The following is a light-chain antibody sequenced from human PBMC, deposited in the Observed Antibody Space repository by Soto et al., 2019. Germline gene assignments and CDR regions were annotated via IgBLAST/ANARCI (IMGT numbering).Light chain of an antibody. J-gene: IGKJ3*01. V-gene: IGKV3-20*01. CDR1: QSVSSNF. CDR2: GAS. Sequence: EIVLTQSPGTLSLSPGERATLSCRASQSVSSNFLAWYQQKPGQAPRLLIYGASSRATAIPDRFSGSGSGTDFTLTISRLEPEDFAVYYCQQYGRSPGLFTFGPGTKVDF. CDR3: QQYGRSPGLFT.